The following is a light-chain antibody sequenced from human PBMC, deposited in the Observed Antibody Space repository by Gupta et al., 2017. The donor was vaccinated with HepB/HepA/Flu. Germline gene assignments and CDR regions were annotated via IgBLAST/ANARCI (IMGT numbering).Light chain of an antibody. J-gene: IGKJ1*01. CDR1: QSVLYNKNY. CDR3: QQYHSTPRT. Sequence: DIVMPQSPDSLAVSLGERATINCKSSQSVLYNKNYLAWYQQKPGQPPKLLIYWASTRESGVPDRFSGSGSGTDYTLTISSLQAADVAVYYCQQYHSTPRTFGQGTKVEIK. V-gene: IGKV4-1*01. CDR2: WAS.